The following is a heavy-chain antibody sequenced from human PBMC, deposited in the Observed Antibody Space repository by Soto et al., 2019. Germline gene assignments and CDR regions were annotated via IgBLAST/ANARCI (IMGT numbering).Heavy chain of an antibody. Sequence: EVQLLESGGGLVQPGGSLRLSCAASGFTFSSYAMSWVRQAPGKGLEWVSAISGSGGSTYYADSVKGRFTISRDNSKTPLYLPMNSPRAEDTAVYYCAKDVAVAVFVKPFPSPRADYWGQGTLVTVSS. D-gene: IGHD6-19*01. J-gene: IGHJ4*02. CDR1: GFTFSSYA. CDR3: AKDVAVAVFVKPFPSPRADY. V-gene: IGHV3-23*01. CDR2: ISGSGGST.